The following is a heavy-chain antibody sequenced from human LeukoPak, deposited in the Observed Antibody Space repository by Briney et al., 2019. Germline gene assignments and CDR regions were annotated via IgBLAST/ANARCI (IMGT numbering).Heavy chain of an antibody. D-gene: IGHD3-22*01. CDR2: INPSDGSS. Sequence: ASVTVSCKACGYTYTSYHMHWVRQAPGQGLEWMGIINPSDGSSSYAQKFQGRVTMTRDMSTSTVYMELSSLRSEDTAVYYCAREGAIKYYYDSSGYSPADWGQGTLVTVSS. J-gene: IGHJ4*02. CDR1: GYTYTSYH. V-gene: IGHV1-46*01. CDR3: AREGAIKYYYDSSGYSPAD.